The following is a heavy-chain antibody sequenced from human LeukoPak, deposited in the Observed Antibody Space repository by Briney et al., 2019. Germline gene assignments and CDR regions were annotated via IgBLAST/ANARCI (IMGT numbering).Heavy chain of an antibody. CDR2: VSYSGSS. J-gene: IGHJ4*02. Sequence: SETLSLTCTVSGGSISNYYWSWIRQPPGKRLEWIGYVSYSGSSSSNPSLESRVTISVDMSKNQFSLRLSSVTVSDTAMYYCARLQGRGDNYLDYWGQGTLVTVSS. CDR1: GGSISNYY. CDR3: ARLQGRGDNYLDY. D-gene: IGHD7-27*01. V-gene: IGHV4-59*08.